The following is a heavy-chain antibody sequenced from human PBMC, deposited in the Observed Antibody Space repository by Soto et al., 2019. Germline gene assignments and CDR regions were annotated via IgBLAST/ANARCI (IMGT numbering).Heavy chain of an antibody. Sequence: ASVKVSCKASGYTFTSYGISWVRQAPGQGLEWMGWISAYNGNTNYAQKLQGRVTMTTDTSTSTAYMELSSLRSEDTAVYYCATRDGYYYDSSGKYYYYYGMDVWGQGTTVTVSS. CDR1: GYTFTSYG. J-gene: IGHJ6*02. CDR3: ATRDGYYYDSSGKYYYYYGMDV. V-gene: IGHV1-18*01. D-gene: IGHD3-22*01. CDR2: ISAYNGNT.